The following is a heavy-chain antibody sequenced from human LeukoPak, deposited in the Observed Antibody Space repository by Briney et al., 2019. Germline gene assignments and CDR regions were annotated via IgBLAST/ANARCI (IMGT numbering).Heavy chain of an antibody. CDR3: ARSAWVDCFDY. J-gene: IGHJ4*02. CDR2: INSDGSST. D-gene: IGHD2-15*01. CDR1: GFTFSSYW. V-gene: IGHV3-74*01. Sequence: GGSLRLSSAASGFTFSSYWMHWVRQAPGKGLVWVSRINSDGSSTSYADSVKGRFTISRDNAKNTLYLQMNSLRAEDTAVYYCARSAWVDCFDYWGQGTLVTVSS.